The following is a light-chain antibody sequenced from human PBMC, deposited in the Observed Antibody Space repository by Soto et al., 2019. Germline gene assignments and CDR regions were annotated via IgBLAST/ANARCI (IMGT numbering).Light chain of an antibody. CDR3: QQSYSTPPT. CDR1: QSFSTS. CDR2: GVS. V-gene: IGKV1-39*01. J-gene: IGKJ2*01. Sequence: DIQMTQSPSSLSASVGDRVTLSCRASQSFSTSLNWYQQKPGKAPSLLINGVSTLHSGVPSRFSGSGSGTEFTLTISDLQAEDFATYFCQQSYSTPPTFGQGTSLEIK.